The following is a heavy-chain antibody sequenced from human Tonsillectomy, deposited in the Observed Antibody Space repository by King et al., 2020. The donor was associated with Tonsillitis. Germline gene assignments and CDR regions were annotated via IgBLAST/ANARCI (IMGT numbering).Heavy chain of an antibody. CDR1: GYSFTNYW. Sequence: VQLVESGAEVKKPGESLKISYKGSGYSFTNYWIGWVRQMPGKGLEWMGIIYPGDSDTRYSPSFQGQVTISADKTISSAYLQWGSLKASDTAMYYCARHAPVDYGEYYFDYWGQGTLVTVSS. J-gene: IGHJ4*02. CDR3: ARHAPVDYGEYYFDY. D-gene: IGHD4-17*01. CDR2: IYPGDSDT. V-gene: IGHV5-51*01.